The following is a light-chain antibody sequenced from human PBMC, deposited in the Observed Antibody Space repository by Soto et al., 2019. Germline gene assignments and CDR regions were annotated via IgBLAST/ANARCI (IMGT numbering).Light chain of an antibody. Sequence: DIQLTQSPSFLSASVGDRVTITCRASQSISDSLAWYQQKPGKAPKLLIYEASNLKSGVPSRFSGSGSGTEYTLTISSLQPDDFASYYCQQYNGYWTFGQGTKVEIK. CDR1: QSISDS. CDR2: EAS. CDR3: QQYNGYWT. V-gene: IGKV1-5*03. J-gene: IGKJ1*01.